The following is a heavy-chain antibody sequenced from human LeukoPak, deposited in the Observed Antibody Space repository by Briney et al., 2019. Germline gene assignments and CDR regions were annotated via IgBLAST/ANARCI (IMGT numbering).Heavy chain of an antibody. CDR3: ARDWYAAAGKIDY. CDR2: INPNSGGT. D-gene: IGHD6-13*01. Sequence: ASVKVSCKASGYTYTGYYMHWVRQAPGQGLEWMGWINPNSGGTNYAQKFQGRVTMTRDTSISTAYMELSRLRSDDTAVYYCARDWYAAAGKIDYWGQGTLVTVSS. CDR1: GYTYTGYY. V-gene: IGHV1-2*02. J-gene: IGHJ4*02.